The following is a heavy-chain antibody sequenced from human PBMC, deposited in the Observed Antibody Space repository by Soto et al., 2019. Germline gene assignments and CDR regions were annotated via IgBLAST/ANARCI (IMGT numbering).Heavy chain of an antibody. D-gene: IGHD1-26*01. J-gene: IGHJ4*02. V-gene: IGHV1-18*01. CDR1: GYTFTSYG. Sequence: QVQLVQSGTEVKKPGASVKDSCKASGYTFTSYGISWVRQAPGQGLEWMGWISAHNGNTNSAQKLQGRVTMTTDTSTSTAYMELRSLRSDDTAVYYCARTPPKWGLRSEYYFDYWGQGTLVTVSS. CDR3: ARTPPKWGLRSEYYFDY. CDR2: ISAHNGNT.